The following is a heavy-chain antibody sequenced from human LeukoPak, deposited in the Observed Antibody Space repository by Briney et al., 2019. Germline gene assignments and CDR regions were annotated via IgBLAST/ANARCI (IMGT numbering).Heavy chain of an antibody. CDR2: IYSSGYT. D-gene: IGHD3-22*01. CDR3: ARANLDDSRNRFDP. CDR1: GGSMNNFY. Sequence: SETLSLTCTVSGGSMNNFYWSWIREPPGKGLEWIGYIYSSGYTNYNPSLKSRVTISVDTSKNQFSLKATSVTAADTAVYYCARANLDDSRNRFDPWGQGVLVTVSS. J-gene: IGHJ5*02. V-gene: IGHV4-59*01.